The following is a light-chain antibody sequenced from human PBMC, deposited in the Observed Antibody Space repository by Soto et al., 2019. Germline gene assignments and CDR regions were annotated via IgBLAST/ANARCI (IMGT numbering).Light chain of an antibody. J-gene: IGKJ1*01. V-gene: IGKV2-30*01. CDR2: KVF. CDR1: ESLVYSNGNTY. Sequence: EVVMTQSPLSLPVTLGQPASISCRSSESLVYSNGNTYLNWFQQRPGQSPRRLFYKVFNRDSGVPDRFSDSGSGTDFTLKISRVEAEDVGVYYCMRGTQWRQTFGQGTKVEI. CDR3: MRGTQWRQT.